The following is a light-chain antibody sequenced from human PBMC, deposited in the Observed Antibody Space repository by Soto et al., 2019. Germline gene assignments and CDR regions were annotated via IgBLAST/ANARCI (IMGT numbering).Light chain of an antibody. J-gene: IGLJ2*01. CDR2: DVS. CDR1: SSDIGGYNY. V-gene: IGLV2-14*03. CDR3: SSYAASSTPVV. Sequence: QSALTQPASVSGSPGQLITISCAGTSSDIGGYNYVSWYQQHPGKAPKLMIYDVSDRPSGVSNRFSGSKSGNTASLTIYGLQAEDEADYYCSSYAASSTPVVFGGWTKVTVL.